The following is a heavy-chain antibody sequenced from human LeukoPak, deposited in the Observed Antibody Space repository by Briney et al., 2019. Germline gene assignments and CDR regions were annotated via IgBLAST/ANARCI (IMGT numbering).Heavy chain of an antibody. CDR2: ISAYNGNT. CDR3: ARDLFIAVAVNFDY. V-gene: IGHV1-18*01. D-gene: IGHD6-19*01. Sequence: ASVKVSCKASGYTFTSYGISWVRQAPGQGLEWMGWISAYNGNTNYAQKLQGRVTITTDTSTSTAYMELRSLRSDDTAVYYCARDLFIAVAVNFDYWGQGTPVTVSS. CDR1: GYTFTSYG. J-gene: IGHJ4*02.